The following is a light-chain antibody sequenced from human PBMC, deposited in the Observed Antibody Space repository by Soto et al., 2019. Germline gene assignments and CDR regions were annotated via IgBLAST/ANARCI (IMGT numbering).Light chain of an antibody. CDR1: QSVLYSSNTKNY. Sequence: DIVMTQSPDSLAVSLGERATINCKSSQSVLYSSNTKNYLAWYQQKAGQPPRLLIYWASTRESGVPDRFSGSGSGTDITLTISSLQAEDVAVYYCQQYYSTPWTFGQGTKVEIK. CDR3: QQYYSTPWT. J-gene: IGKJ1*01. V-gene: IGKV4-1*01. CDR2: WAS.